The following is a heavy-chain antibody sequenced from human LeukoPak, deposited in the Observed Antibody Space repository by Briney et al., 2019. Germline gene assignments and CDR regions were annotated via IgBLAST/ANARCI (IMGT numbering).Heavy chain of an antibody. D-gene: IGHD6-6*01. CDR3: ARREYSTTWWFDP. V-gene: IGHV3-11*06. Sequence: GGAPRRSCAAPGFSFSDYYISWIRQAPGKGGEGISYISIDSSYTNYADSLKGRFTISRDNAKKSLYLQMNSLRAEDTAVYYCARREYSTTWWFDPRGQGTLVTVSS. CDR1: GFSFSDYY. CDR2: ISIDSSYT. J-gene: IGHJ5*02.